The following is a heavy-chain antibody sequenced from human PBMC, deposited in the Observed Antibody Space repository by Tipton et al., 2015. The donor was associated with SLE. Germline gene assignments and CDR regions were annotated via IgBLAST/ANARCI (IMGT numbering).Heavy chain of an antibody. CDR2: VYYSGTT. V-gene: IGHV4-31*02. D-gene: IGHD3-22*01. CDR3: AKDSSGYYHLDS. J-gene: IGHJ4*02. Sequence: LRLSCTVSGVSVSDNYIYWIRQLPGQGLEWIGYVYYSGTTSYNPSLKSRVTISVDTSMNQFSLRLRSVTAADTGVYYCAKDSSGYYHLDSWGQGTLVTVSS. CDR1: GVSVSDNY.